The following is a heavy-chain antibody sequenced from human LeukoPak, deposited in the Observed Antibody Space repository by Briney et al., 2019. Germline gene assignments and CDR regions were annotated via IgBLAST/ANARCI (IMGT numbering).Heavy chain of an antibody. J-gene: IGHJ4*02. CDR2: IYHSGST. V-gene: IGHV4-38-2*02. CDR1: GYSISSGYY. CDR3: ARTPKGNFDY. Sequence: SETLSLTCTVSGYSISSGYYWGWIRQPPGKGLEWIGSIYHSGSTYYNPSLKSRVTISVDTSKNQFSLKLSSVTAADTAVYYCARTPKGNFDYWGQGTLVTVSS.